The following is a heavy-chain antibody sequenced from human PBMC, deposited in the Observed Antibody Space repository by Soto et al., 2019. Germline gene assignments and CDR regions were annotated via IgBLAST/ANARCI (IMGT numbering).Heavy chain of an antibody. CDR2: IWYDGSNK. CDR3: ARSGSGWYSFDY. V-gene: IGHV3-33*01. Sequence: QVQLVESGGGVVQPGRSLRLSCAASGFTFSSYGMHWVRQAPGKGLEWVAVIWYDGSNKDYADSVKGRFTISRHNSKNTLYLQMNSLRAEDTAVYYCARSGSGWYSFDYWGQGTLVTVSS. D-gene: IGHD6-19*01. J-gene: IGHJ4*02. CDR1: GFTFSSYG.